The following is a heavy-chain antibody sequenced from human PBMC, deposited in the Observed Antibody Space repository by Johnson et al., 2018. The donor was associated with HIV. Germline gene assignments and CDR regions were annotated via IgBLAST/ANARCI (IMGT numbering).Heavy chain of an antibody. J-gene: IGHJ3*02. V-gene: IGHV3-30*02. Sequence: QVQLVESGGGVVQPGRSLRLSCAASGFTFTNYGMHWVRQAPGKGLEWVAFIHYDGSNKYYADSVKGRFTISRDNSKNTLYLQMNSLRAEDTAVYYCAKEEDIWRLGLYRAFDIWGQGTMVTVSS. D-gene: IGHD2-15*01. CDR1: GFTFTNYG. CDR2: IHYDGSNK. CDR3: AKEEDIWRLGLYRAFDI.